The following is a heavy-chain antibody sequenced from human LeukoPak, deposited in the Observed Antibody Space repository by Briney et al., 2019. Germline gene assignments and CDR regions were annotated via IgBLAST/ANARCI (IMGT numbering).Heavy chain of an antibody. V-gene: IGHV4-34*01. CDR2: IDDGGNT. CDR3: ARFSRITPGDWGDAFDI. J-gene: IGHJ3*02. D-gene: IGHD2-21*02. CDR1: SGSFSNYF. Sequence: SETLSLTCSVYSGSFSNYFWSWIRQPPGKGLEWIGEIDDGGNTNYNPSLMSRVIVSMEKSKKQFSLVMRSVTAAVTAVYYCARFSRITPGDWGDAFDIWSQGTTVIVSS.